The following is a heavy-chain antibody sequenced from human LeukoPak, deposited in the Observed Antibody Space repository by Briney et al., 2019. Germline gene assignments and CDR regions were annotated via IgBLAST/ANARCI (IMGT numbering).Heavy chain of an antibody. D-gene: IGHD5-24*01. CDR1: GFTFSSYT. CDR2: ISSSSSYI. J-gene: IGHJ6*02. Sequence: GGSLRLSCAASGFTFSSYTMNWVRQAPGKGLEWVSSISSSSSYIYYADSLKGRFTISRDNAKNSLYLQMNSLRAEDTAVYYCAKVDGPYHYHGMDVWGQGTTVTVSS. V-gene: IGHV3-21*01. CDR3: AKVDGPYHYHGMDV.